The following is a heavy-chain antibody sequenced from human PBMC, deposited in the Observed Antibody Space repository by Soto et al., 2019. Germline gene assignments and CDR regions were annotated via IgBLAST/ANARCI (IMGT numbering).Heavy chain of an antibody. J-gene: IGHJ6*02. CDR3: ARGDSSSSFGLDYYGMDV. CDR1: GGTFSSYA. V-gene: IGHV1-69*13. CDR2: IIPIFGTA. D-gene: IGHD6-6*01. Sequence: GASVKVSCKASGGTFSSYAISWVRQAPGQGLEWMGGIIPIFGTANYAQKFQGRVTITADESTSTAYMELSSLRSEDTAVYYCARGDSSSSFGLDYYGMDVWGQGTTVTVSS.